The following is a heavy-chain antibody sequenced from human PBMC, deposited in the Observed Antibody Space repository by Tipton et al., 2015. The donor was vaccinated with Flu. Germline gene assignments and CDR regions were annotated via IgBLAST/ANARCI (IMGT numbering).Heavy chain of an antibody. Sequence: TLSLTCSVSDVSISRYYWSWIRQPPGKALEWIGYIYYSGSTDYNPSLKSRATISVDTSKNQFSLKLKSVTAADTAVYYCARDRGEWNYEGDHYYRFGLDVWGQGITVTVSS. V-gene: IGHV4-59*01. D-gene: IGHD1-7*01. J-gene: IGHJ6*02. CDR3: ARDRGEWNYEGDHYYRFGLDV. CDR2: IYYSGST. CDR1: DVSISRYY.